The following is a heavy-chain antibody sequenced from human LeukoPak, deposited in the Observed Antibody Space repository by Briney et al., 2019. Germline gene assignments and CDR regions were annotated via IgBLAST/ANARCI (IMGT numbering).Heavy chain of an antibody. D-gene: IGHD2-15*01. V-gene: IGHV4-59*01. Sequence: SETLSLTCTVSGGSITSYYWSWIRQPPGKGLEWIGYIYHSGTTNYNPSLKSRVTISADTSKSQFSLKLSSVTAADTAVYYCAQKAPYSPGYSQDCGQGTLVTVSS. J-gene: IGHJ1*01. CDR3: AQKAPYSPGYSQD. CDR1: GGSITSYY. CDR2: IYHSGTT.